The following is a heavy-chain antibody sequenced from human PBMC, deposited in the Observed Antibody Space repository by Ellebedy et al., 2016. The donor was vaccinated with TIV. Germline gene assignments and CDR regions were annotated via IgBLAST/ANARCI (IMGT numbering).Heavy chain of an antibody. Sequence: GESLKISCAASGFTFSSYAMSWVRQAPGKGLEWVGRIRSKANSYATAYAASVKGRFTISRDDSKNTAYLQMNSLKTEDTAVYYCTTPGGLYGDDFDYWGQGTLVTVSS. J-gene: IGHJ4*02. V-gene: IGHV3-73*01. D-gene: IGHD4-17*01. CDR3: TTPGGLYGDDFDY. CDR1: GFTFSSYA. CDR2: IRSKANSYAT.